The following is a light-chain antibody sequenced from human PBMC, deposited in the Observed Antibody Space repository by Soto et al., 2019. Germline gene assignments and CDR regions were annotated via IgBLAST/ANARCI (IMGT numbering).Light chain of an antibody. V-gene: IGKV1-9*01. Sequence: DIQLTQSPSFLSASVGDRVTITCRASQGISSYLAWYQQKPGKAPNLLIYTAATLQSGVPSRFSGSGSGTDFTLTISSLQPEDCGTYYCQQLNGYPLTFGGGTKVEIK. CDR1: QGISSY. J-gene: IGKJ4*01. CDR3: QQLNGYPLT. CDR2: TAA.